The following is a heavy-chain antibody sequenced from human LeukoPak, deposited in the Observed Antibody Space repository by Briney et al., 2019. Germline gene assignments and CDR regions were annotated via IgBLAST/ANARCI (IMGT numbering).Heavy chain of an antibody. V-gene: IGHV1-18*01. CDR3: TKGGAMVATIDY. D-gene: IGHD5-18*01. CDR2: ISAYNGRT. CDR1: GYTFTSYY. J-gene: IGHJ4*02. Sequence: ASVKVSCKASGYTFTSYYITWVRQAPGQGLEWVGWISAYNGRTNYAQEFQGRVTMTIDTSTTTAYMDLRSLTSDDTAMYYCTKGGAMVATIDYWGQGTLVTVSS.